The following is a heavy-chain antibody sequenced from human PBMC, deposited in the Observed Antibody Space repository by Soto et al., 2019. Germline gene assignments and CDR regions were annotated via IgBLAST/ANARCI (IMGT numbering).Heavy chain of an antibody. CDR2: IFRGGST. Sequence: EVQLVESGGGLVQPGGSLRLSCAASGFTVSNNYMSWVRQAPGKGLEWVSVIFRGGSTNYVDSVKGRFTISRDNSKNTLYLQMNSLISEDTAVYYCAKFMADYTNDSWGQGTLVTVSS. J-gene: IGHJ4*02. CDR1: GFTVSNNY. V-gene: IGHV3-66*01. D-gene: IGHD4-4*01. CDR3: AKFMADYTNDS.